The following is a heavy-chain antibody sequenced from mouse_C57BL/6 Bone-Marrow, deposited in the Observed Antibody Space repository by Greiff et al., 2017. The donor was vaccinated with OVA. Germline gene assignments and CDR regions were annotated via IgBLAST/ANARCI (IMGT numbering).Heavy chain of an antibody. D-gene: IGHD2-3*01. Sequence: EVMLVESGGGLVQSGRSLRLSCAPSGFTFSDFYMEWVRQAPGKGLEWIAASRNKANDYTTEYSASVKGRFIVSRDTSQSILYLQMNALRAEDTAIYYCARDADDGYHPAWFAYWGQGTLVTVSA. J-gene: IGHJ3*01. CDR1: GFTFSDFY. CDR3: ARDADDGYHPAWFAY. CDR2: SRNKANDYTT. V-gene: IGHV7-1*01.